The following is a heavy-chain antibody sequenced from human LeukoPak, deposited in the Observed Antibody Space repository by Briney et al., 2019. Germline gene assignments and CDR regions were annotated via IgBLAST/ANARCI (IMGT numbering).Heavy chain of an antibody. CDR3: ARDESSGWYYFDY. D-gene: IGHD6-19*01. CDR1: GFTFSSYS. CDR2: ISSSSSYI. V-gene: IGHV3-21*01. J-gene: IGHJ4*02. Sequence: GGSLRLSRAASGFTFSSYSMNWVRQAPGKGLEWVSSISSSSSYIYYADSVKGRFTISRDNAKNSLYLQMNSLRAEDTAVYYCARDESSGWYYFDYWGQGTLVTVSS.